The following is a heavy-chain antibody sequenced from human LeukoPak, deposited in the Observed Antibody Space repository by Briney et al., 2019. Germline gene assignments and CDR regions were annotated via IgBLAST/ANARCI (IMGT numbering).Heavy chain of an antibody. V-gene: IGHV3-53*01. CDR2: IYSGGST. CDR1: GFTVSTNY. J-gene: IGHJ4*02. CDR3: ARRAGGYSHPYVY. D-gene: IGHD2-21*02. Sequence: GGSLRLSCVVSGFTVSTNYMSWVRHAPGKGLGWVSLIYSGGSTYYADSVKGRFTISRDNSKNTLYLQMNSLRAEDTAVYYCARRAGGYSHPYVYWGQGTLVTVSS.